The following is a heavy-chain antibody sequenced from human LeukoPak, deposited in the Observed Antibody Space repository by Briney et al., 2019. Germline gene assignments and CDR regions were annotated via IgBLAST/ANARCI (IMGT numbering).Heavy chain of an antibody. CDR3: ARRNQKNSLVRGDIGY. Sequence: SETLSLTCAIYGGSFSGYYWSWIRQPPGKGLEWIGEINHSGSTNYNPSLKSRVTISVDTSKNQFSLKLSSVTAADTAVYYCARRNQKNSLVRGDIGYWGQGTLVTVSS. CDR2: INHSGST. V-gene: IGHV4-34*01. CDR1: GGSFSGYY. D-gene: IGHD3-10*01. J-gene: IGHJ4*02.